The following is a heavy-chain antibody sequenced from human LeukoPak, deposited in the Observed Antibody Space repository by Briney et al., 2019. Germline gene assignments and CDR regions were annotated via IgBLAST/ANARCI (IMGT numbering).Heavy chain of an antibody. CDR2: INHSGST. CDR3: ARGVNYYGSGSYSRRVRFDP. V-gene: IGHV4-34*01. J-gene: IGHJ5*02. Sequence: PSETLSLTCAVYGGSFSGYYWSWIRQPPGKGLEWIGEINHSGSTNHNPSLKSRLTISVDTSKNQFSLKLSSVTAADTAVYYCARGVNYYGSGSYSRRVRFDPWGQGTLVTVSS. D-gene: IGHD3-10*01. CDR1: GGSFSGYY.